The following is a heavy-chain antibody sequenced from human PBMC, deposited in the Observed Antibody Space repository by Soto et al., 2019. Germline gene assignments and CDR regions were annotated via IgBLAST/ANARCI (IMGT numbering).Heavy chain of an antibody. CDR3: ATCLLREHAFDI. Sequence: DVQVVESGGGLIQPGGSLRLSCAGSGFIVNGKKYITWVRQAPGKGLDWVSGFYLADGTYYADSVKGRFTVSIDSSKNTVYLQMNNLSPEDPAVYYCATCLLREHAFDIWGLGTMVTVSS. CDR2: FYLADGT. J-gene: IGHJ3*02. CDR1: GFIVNGKKY. D-gene: IGHD2-15*01. V-gene: IGHV3-53*01.